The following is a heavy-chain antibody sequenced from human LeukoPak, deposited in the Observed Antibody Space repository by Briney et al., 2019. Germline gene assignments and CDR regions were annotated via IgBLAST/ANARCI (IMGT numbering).Heavy chain of an antibody. CDR2: ISYDGRIK. J-gene: IGHJ4*02. V-gene: IGHV3-30-3*01. CDR3: ARDLSEKYSIDY. Sequence: AGGSLRLSCAASGFAFSSYAIRWVRQAPGKGLEWVSFISYDGRIKYYADSLKGRLTISRDNSKNTLSLQMNSLRAEDTAIYYCARDLSEKYSIDYWGQGTLVTVSS. D-gene: IGHD2/OR15-2a*01. CDR1: GFAFSSYA.